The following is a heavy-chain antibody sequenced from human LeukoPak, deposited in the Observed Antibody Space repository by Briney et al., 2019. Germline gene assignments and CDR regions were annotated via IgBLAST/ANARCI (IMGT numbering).Heavy chain of an antibody. D-gene: IGHD1-14*01. Sequence: GGSLSLSCAASGFSLSNYGMHWVRQAPGKGPEWVAALLYDGNTKHYADSVKGRFTISRDISKNTFYLQMNSLTAEDTAVYYCARDHRPEIQYYHMEVWGKGTTVAVSS. CDR2: LLYDGNTK. CDR1: GFSLSNYG. J-gene: IGHJ6*03. CDR3: ARDHRPEIQYYHMEV. V-gene: IGHV3-33*01.